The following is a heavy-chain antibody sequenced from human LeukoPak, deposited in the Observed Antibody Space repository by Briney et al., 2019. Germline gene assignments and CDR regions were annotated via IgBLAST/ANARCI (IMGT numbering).Heavy chain of an antibody. CDR3: ATMDGRGAKVDY. J-gene: IGHJ4*02. Sequence: PGASVKVSCKASGYTFITAAISWVRQAPGQGLEWMGRIIPIFGTANYAQKFQGRVTITTDESTSTAYMELSSLRSEDTAVYYCATMDGRGAKVDYWGQGTLVTVSS. CDR2: IIPIFGTA. D-gene: IGHD2-15*01. V-gene: IGHV1-69*05. CDR1: GYTFITAA.